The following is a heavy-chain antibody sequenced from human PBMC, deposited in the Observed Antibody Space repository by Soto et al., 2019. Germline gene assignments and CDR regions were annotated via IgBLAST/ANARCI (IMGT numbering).Heavy chain of an antibody. J-gene: IGHJ4*02. V-gene: IGHV4-59*12. Sequence: PSETLSLTCTVSGGSISSYYWSWIRQPPGKGLEWIGYIYYSGSTNYNPSLKSRVTISVDTSKNQFSLKLSSVTAADTAVYYCARALKGASFDYWGQGTLITVSS. CDR2: IYYSGST. CDR1: GGSISSYY. CDR3: ARALKGASFDY.